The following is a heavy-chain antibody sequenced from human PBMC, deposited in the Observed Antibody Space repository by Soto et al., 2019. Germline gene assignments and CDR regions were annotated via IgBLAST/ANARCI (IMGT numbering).Heavy chain of an antibody. CDR2: IIPIFGTA. J-gene: IGHJ4*02. V-gene: IGHV1-69*13. Sequence: ASVKVSCKASGGTFSSYAISWVRQAPGQGLEWMGGIIPIFGTANYAQKFQGRVTITADESTSTAYMELSSLRSEDTAVYYCARSRRDDDNDVDYFDYWGQGTLVTVSS. D-gene: IGHD1-1*01. CDR3: ARSRRDDDNDVDYFDY. CDR1: GGTFSSYA.